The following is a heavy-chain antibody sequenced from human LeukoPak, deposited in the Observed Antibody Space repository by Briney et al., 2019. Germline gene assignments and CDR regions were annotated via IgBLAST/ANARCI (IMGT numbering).Heavy chain of an antibody. CDR1: GGSVSSGSYF. V-gene: IGHV4-61*01. CDR3: ARDRLQHSTPYAMDV. D-gene: IGHD1-1*01. J-gene: IGHJ6*02. Sequence: SETLSLTCTVSGGSVSSGSYFWSWIRQPPGKGLEWIGYIYYTGSTNYNPSLKSRVTISVDTSKNQFSLRLSSVTAADTAVYYCARDRLQHSTPYAMDVWGQGTTVTVSS. CDR2: IYYTGST.